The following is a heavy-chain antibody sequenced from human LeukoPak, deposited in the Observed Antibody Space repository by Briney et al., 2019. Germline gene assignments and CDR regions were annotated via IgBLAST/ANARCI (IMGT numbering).Heavy chain of an antibody. CDR1: GFTFSSYA. D-gene: IGHD6-19*01. V-gene: IGHV3-30*14. J-gene: IGHJ4*02. Sequence: GGSLRLSCAASGFTFSSYAMHWVRQAPGKGLEWVAVISYDGSNKYYADSVKGRFTISRDNSKNTLYLQMNSLRAEDTAVYYCARDRYSSDWYDYWGQGTLVTVSS. CDR3: ARDRYSSDWYDY. CDR2: ISYDGSNK.